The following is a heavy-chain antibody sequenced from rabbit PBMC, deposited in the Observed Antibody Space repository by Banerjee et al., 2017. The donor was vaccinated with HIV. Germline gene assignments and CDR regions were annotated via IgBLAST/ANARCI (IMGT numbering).Heavy chain of an antibody. CDR3: ARDWGADAGHGYATGWLD. V-gene: IGHV1S40*01. CDR1: GFSFSNKYV. Sequence: GASLTLTCTASGFSFSNKYVMCWVRQSPGKGLEWIGCMNAGTSGSNYYARWAKGRFTISKTSSTTVTLQMTSLTAADTATYFCARDWGADAGHGYATGWLD. D-gene: IGHD6-1*01. CDR2: MNAGTSGSN. J-gene: IGHJ5*01.